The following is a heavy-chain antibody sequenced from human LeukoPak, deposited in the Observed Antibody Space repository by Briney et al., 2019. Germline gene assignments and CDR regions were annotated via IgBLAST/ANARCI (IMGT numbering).Heavy chain of an antibody. D-gene: IGHD2-2*01. CDR2: IIPIFGTA. CDR1: GGTFSSYA. Sequence: ASVKVSCKASGGTFSSYAISWVRQAPGQGLEWMGGIIPIFGTANHAQKFQGRVTITTDESTSTAYMELSSLRSEDTAVYYCAGAGCSSTSCLHYYYYYMDVWGKGTTVTVSS. V-gene: IGHV1-69*05. J-gene: IGHJ6*03. CDR3: AGAGCSSTSCLHYYYYYMDV.